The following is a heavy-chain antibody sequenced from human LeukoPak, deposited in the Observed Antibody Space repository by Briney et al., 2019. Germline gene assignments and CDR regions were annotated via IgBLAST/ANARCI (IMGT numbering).Heavy chain of an antibody. J-gene: IGHJ4*02. Sequence: GGSLRLSCAASGFTFSSYAMHWVRQAPGKGLEWVAVISYDGSNKYYADSVKGRFTISRDNSKNTLYLQMNSLRAEDTAVYYCARGTRIPYFVYWGQGTLVTVSS. CDR1: GFTFSSYA. D-gene: IGHD2-15*01. V-gene: IGHV3-30-3*01. CDR2: ISYDGSNK. CDR3: ARGTRIPYFVY.